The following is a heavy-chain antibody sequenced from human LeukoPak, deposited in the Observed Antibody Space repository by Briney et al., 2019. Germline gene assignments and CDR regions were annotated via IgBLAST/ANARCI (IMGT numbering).Heavy chain of an antibody. D-gene: IGHD3-10*01. J-gene: IGHJ4*02. CDR2: IRYDGSNK. Sequence: GGSLRLSCAASGFSFSSYSMNWVRQAPGKGLEWVAFIRYDGSNKYYADSVKGRFTISRDNSKNTLYLQMNSLRAEDTAVYYCAKDRVTMVRGVTSVDYWGQGTLVTVSS. V-gene: IGHV3-30*02. CDR1: GFSFSSYS. CDR3: AKDRVTMVRGVTSVDY.